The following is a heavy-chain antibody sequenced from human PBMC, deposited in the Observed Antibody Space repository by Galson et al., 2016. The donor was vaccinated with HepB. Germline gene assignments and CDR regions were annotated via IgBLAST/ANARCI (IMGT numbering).Heavy chain of an antibody. CDR3: ARVMVRGTHCLDV. V-gene: IGHV5-51*01. Sequence: QSGAEVKKPGESLKISCQGSRDSFTGYWIAWVRQMPGKGLEWMGIICPGDSDAKYSPSFQGHVTFSADKSTTTAYLQWSSLTVADSAIYYCARVMVRGTHCLDVWGQGTTVTVSS. J-gene: IGHJ6*02. CDR1: RDSFTGYW. CDR2: ICPGDSDA. D-gene: IGHD3-10*01.